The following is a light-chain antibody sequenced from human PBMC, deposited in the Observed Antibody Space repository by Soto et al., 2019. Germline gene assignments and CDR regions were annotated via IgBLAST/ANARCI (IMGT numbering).Light chain of an antibody. CDR3: GQYKNWPL. V-gene: IGKV3-15*01. CDR2: DAS. J-gene: IGKJ5*01. CDR1: QSVSTK. Sequence: EIVMTQSPATLSVSPGERVTLSCRASQSVSTKLAWDQQKPGQAPRLLIFDASTRATGFPARFSGSGSGTEFTLTISSLQYGDFAVYSSGQYKNWPLFGQGTRLE.